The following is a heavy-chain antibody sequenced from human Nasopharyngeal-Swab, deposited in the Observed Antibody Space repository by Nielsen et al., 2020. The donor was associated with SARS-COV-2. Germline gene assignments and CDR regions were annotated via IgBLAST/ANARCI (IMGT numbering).Heavy chain of an antibody. V-gene: IGHV3-73*01. CDR1: GFIFSASA. Sequence: GESLKISCAASGFIFSASAIHWVRQDSGKGLEWVGRIGDKDHNYATTYGASVQGRFTISRDDSKNTAFLQMDSLKTEDTALYYCTTDFYFDYWGHGTLVTVSS. CDR2: IGDKDHNYAT. CDR3: TTDFYFDY. J-gene: IGHJ4*01.